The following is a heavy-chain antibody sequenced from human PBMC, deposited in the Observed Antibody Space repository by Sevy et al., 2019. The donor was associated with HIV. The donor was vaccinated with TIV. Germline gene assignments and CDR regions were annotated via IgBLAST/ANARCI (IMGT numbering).Heavy chain of an antibody. J-gene: IGHJ3*02. CDR1: GYTFTSYG. CDR2: ISAYNGNT. CDR3: ARTGQQLVQGDAFDI. D-gene: IGHD6-13*01. Sequence: ASVKVSRKASGYTFTSYGISWVRQAPGQGLEWMGWISAYNGNTNYAQKLQGRVTMTTDTSTNTAYMELRSLRSDDTAVYYCARTGQQLVQGDAFDIWGQGTMVTVSS. V-gene: IGHV1-18*01.